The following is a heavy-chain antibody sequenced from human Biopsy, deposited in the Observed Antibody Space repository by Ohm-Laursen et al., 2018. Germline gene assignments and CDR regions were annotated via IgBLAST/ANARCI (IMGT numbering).Heavy chain of an antibody. V-gene: IGHV3-21*01. J-gene: IGHJ4*02. CDR1: GFAFSNYN. CDR2: ITLSGSYV. CDR3: ATDPYYYDRHFNS. D-gene: IGHD3-22*01. Sequence: SLSLSFASSGFAFSNYNMNLVRQAPGRGLKGVSSITLSGSYVYYADSVKGRFTISRDNAKSTLYLQMNSLRAEDTAVYYCATDPYYYDRHFNSWGQGTPVTVFS.